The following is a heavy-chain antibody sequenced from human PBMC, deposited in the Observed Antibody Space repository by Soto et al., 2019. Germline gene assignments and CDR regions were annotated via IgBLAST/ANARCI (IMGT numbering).Heavy chain of an antibody. J-gene: IGHJ4*02. V-gene: IGHV3-48*02. Sequence: EVQLVESGGGLVQPGESLRLSCTASGITFSSYSMNWVRQPPGKGREWLSYISRSKTTYADSVKGRFTISRDNAKNSVYLQMNSLRDEDTAVYYCVGDQDVHTPMVHGNYWGRGTRVTVSS. CDR3: VGDQDVHTPMVHGNY. CDR1: GITFSSYS. D-gene: IGHD5-18*01. CDR2: ISRSKTT.